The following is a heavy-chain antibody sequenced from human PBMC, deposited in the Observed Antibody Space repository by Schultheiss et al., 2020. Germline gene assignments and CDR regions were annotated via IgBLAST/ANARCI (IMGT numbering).Heavy chain of an antibody. Sequence: RGSLRLSCAASGFTFSSYGMHWVRQAPGKGLEWVAVIWYDGSNKYYADSVKGRFTISRDNSKNSLYLQMNSLRAEDTAVYYCAKGEWQQLVLGRYWGQGTLVTVSS. V-gene: IGHV3-33*06. D-gene: IGHD6-13*01. J-gene: IGHJ4*02. CDR1: GFTFSSYG. CDR2: IWYDGSNK. CDR3: AKGEWQQLVLGRY.